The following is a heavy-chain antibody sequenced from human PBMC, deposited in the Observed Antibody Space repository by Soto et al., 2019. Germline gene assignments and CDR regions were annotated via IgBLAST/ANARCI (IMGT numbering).Heavy chain of an antibody. D-gene: IGHD3-10*01. CDR2: IYYSGST. J-gene: IGHJ5*02. V-gene: IGHV4-31*03. Sequence: PSETLSLTCTVSGGSISSGGYYWSWIRQHPGKGLEWIGYIYYSGSTNYNPSLKSRVTISVDTSKNQFSLKLSSVTAADTAVYYCARTNSMVRGVIITGSWFDPWGQGTLVTVSS. CDR1: GGSISSGGYY. CDR3: ARTNSMVRGVIITGSWFDP.